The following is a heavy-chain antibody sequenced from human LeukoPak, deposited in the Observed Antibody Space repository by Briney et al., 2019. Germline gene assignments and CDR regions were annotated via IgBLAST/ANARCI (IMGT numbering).Heavy chain of an antibody. CDR1: GFTFSSYS. CDR3: ARDTHSGSSWYPFDY. CDR2: ISSSSSYI. Sequence: GGSLRLXCAASGFTFSSYSMKWVRQAPGKGLEWVSSISSSSSYIYYADSVKGRFTISRDNAKNSLYLQMNSLRAEDTAVYYCARDTHSGSSWYPFDYWGQGTLVTVSS. J-gene: IGHJ4*02. D-gene: IGHD6-13*01. V-gene: IGHV3-21*01.